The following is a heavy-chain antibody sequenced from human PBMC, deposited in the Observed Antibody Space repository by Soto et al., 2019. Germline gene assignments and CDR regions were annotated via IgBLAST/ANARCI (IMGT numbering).Heavy chain of an antibody. Sequence: SVKVSCKASGGTFSSYTISWVRQAPGQGLEWMGRIIPILGIANYAQKFQGRVTITADKSTSTAYMELSSLRSEDTAVYYCARVEVRRVMTVDYWGQGTLVTVSS. CDR1: GGTFSSYT. V-gene: IGHV1-69*02. CDR2: IIPILGIA. J-gene: IGHJ4*02. CDR3: ARVEVRRVMTVDY. D-gene: IGHD3-10*01.